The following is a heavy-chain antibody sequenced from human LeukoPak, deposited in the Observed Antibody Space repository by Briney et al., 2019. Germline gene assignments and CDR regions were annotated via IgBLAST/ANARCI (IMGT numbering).Heavy chain of an antibody. D-gene: IGHD6-25*01. CDR2: IHYSGST. J-gene: IGHJ4*02. V-gene: IGHV4-59*01. CDR1: GGSISSYY. CDR3: ARGAPATGFDY. Sequence: SETLSLTCTVSGGSISSYYWGWIRQPPGEGLEWIGYIHYSGSTKYNPSLKSRVTISADTSKNQFSLKLNSVTAADTAVYFCARGAPATGFDYWGQGTLVTVSS.